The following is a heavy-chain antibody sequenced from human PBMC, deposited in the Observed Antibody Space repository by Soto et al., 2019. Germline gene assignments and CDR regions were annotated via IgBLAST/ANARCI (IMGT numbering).Heavy chain of an antibody. V-gene: IGHV1-2*04. Sequence: GASVKVSCKASGYTFTGYYMHWVRQAPGQGLEWMGWINPNSGSTNYAQKFQGWVTMTRDTSISTAYMELSRLRSDDTAVYYCARHIAAAADNWFDPWGQGTLVTVSS. CDR2: INPNSGST. D-gene: IGHD6-13*01. J-gene: IGHJ5*02. CDR1: GYTFTGYY. CDR3: ARHIAAAADNWFDP.